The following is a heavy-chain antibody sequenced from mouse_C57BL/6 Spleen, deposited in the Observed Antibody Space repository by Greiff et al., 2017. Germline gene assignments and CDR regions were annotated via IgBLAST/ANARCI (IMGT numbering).Heavy chain of an antibody. V-gene: IGHV1-52*01. CDR1: GYTFTSYW. J-gene: IGHJ2*01. CDR2: IDPSDSDT. CDR3: TRDRNYGY. Sequence: QVQLQQPGAELVRPGSSVKLSCKASGYTFTSYWMHWVKQRPIQGLEWIGNIDPSDSDTHYNQKFKDKATLTVDKSSSTAYMQHSSLTAEDSAVYYWTRDRNYGYWGQGTTLTVSS. D-gene: IGHD2-5*01.